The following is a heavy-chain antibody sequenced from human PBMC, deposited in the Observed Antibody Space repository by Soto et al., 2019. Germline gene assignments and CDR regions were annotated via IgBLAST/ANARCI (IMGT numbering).Heavy chain of an antibody. D-gene: IGHD3-22*01. J-gene: IGHJ4*02. V-gene: IGHV1-69*13. CDR2: IIPIFGTA. CDR3: ARVGPIYYDSSGYYLPAY. CDR1: GGTFSSYA. Sequence: SVKVSCKASGGTFSSYAISWVRQAPGQGLEWMGGIIPIFGTANYAQKFQGRVTITADESTSTAYMELRSLRSDDTAVYYCARVGPIYYDSSGYYLPAYWGQGTLVTVSS.